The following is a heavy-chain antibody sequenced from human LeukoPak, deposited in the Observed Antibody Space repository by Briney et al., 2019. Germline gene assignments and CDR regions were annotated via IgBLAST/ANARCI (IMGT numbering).Heavy chain of an antibody. CDR1: GYTFTGYY. CDR2: INPYTGGT. CDR3: ARDLSWLRREGGAAYYYYYMDV. Sequence: ASVKVSCKASGYTFTGYYMHWVRQAPGQGLEWMGWINPYTGGTNYAQKFQGRVTMTRDTSIGTAYMELRRLRSDDTAVYYCARDLSWLRREGGAAYYYYYMDVWGKGTTVTVSS. D-gene: IGHD5-12*01. V-gene: IGHV1-2*02. J-gene: IGHJ6*03.